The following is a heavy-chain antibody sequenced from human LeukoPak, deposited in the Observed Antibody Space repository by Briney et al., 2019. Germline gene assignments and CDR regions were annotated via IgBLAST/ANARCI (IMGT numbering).Heavy chain of an antibody. CDR1: GFTVSSNY. V-gene: IGHV3-53*01. CDR3: AKDQMNMVRGVIIRYFDY. D-gene: IGHD3-10*01. J-gene: IGHJ4*02. CDR2: IYSGSST. Sequence: GGSLRLSCAASGFTVSSNYMSWVRQAPGKGLEWVSVIYSGSSTYYADSVKGRFTISRDNSKNTLYLQMNSLRAEDTAVYYCAKDQMNMVRGVIIRYFDYWGQGTLVTVSS.